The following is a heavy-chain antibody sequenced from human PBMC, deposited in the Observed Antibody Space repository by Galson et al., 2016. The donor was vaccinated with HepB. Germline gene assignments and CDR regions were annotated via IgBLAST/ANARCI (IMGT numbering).Heavy chain of an antibody. J-gene: IGHJ4*02. Sequence: TLSLTCAVSGASISSNHWWIWVRQTPEKGLVWIGEVYHSGATNYNPSLESRVTFSVDRSNNHLSLNLTSVTAADTAIYYCATSLGEGTFDYWGQGTLVTVSS. CDR2: VYHSGAT. D-gene: IGHD2-21*01. CDR3: ATSLGEGTFDY. V-gene: IGHV4-4*02. CDR1: GASISSNHW.